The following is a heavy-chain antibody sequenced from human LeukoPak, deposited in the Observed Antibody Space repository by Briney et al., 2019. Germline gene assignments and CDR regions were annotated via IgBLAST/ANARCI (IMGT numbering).Heavy chain of an antibody. CDR3: ARQVGAYGSGSIRWFDP. CDR1: GGSISSSSYY. D-gene: IGHD3-10*01. V-gene: IGHV4-39*01. J-gene: IGHJ5*02. CDR2: IYYSGST. Sequence: PSETLSLTCTVSGGSISSSSYYWGWIRQPPGKGLEWIGSIYYSGSTYYNPSLKSRVTISVDTSKNQFSLKLSSVTPADTAVYYCARQVGAYGSGSIRWFDPWGQGTLVTVSS.